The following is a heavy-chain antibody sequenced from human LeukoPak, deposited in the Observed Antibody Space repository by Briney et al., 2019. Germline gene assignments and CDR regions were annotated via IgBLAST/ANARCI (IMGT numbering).Heavy chain of an antibody. CDR2: IIPIFGTA. CDR3: ARPAAGTSDAFDI. Sequence: SVKVSCKASGGTFSSYAISWVRQAPGQGLEWMGGIIPIFGTANYAQKLQGRVTITADESTSTAYMELSSLRSEDTAVYYCARPAAGTSDAFDIWGQGTMVTVSS. D-gene: IGHD6-13*01. V-gene: IGHV1-69*13. CDR1: GGTFSSYA. J-gene: IGHJ3*02.